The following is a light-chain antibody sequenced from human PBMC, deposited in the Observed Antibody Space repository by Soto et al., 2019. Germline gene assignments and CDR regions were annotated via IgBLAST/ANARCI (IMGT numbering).Light chain of an antibody. V-gene: IGKV3-15*01. CDR3: QQYNKWPPWT. CDR2: GAS. CDR1: QSVSSN. J-gene: IGKJ1*01. Sequence: EIVMTQSPATLSVSPGERATLSCRASQSVSSNLAWYQQKRGQAPRLLIYGASTRATGIPARFSGSGSGTEFTLTISSLQSEAFAVYYCQQYNKWPPWTFGQGTKVEIK.